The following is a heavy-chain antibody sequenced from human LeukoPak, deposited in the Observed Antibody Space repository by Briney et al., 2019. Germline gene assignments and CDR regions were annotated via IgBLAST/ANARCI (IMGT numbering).Heavy chain of an antibody. CDR1: GYNFRSYG. V-gene: IGHV1-18*01. CDR3: ARDLARGYSYGYNAFDI. CDR2: ITAGNGNT. Sequence: ASVKVSCKASGYNFRSYGIGWVRQAHRQGLEWMGWITAGNGNTNYAQKVQGRVTMTTDTSTSTAYMELRSLRSDDTAVYFCARDLARGYSYGYNAFDIWGQGTMVTVSS. J-gene: IGHJ3*02. D-gene: IGHD5-18*01.